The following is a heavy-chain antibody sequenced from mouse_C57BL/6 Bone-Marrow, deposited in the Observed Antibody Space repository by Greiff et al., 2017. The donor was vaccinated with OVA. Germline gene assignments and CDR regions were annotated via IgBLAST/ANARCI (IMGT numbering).Heavy chain of an antibody. Sequence: EVKLMESGGDLVKPGGSLKLSCAASGFTFSSYGMSWVRQTPDKRLEWVATISSGGSYTYYPDSVKGRFTISRDNAKNTLYLQMSSLKSEDTAMYYCARSYYGSAYWGQGTLVTVSA. J-gene: IGHJ3*01. CDR2: ISSGGSYT. CDR1: GFTFSSYG. D-gene: IGHD1-1*01. V-gene: IGHV5-6*01. CDR3: ARSYYGSAY.